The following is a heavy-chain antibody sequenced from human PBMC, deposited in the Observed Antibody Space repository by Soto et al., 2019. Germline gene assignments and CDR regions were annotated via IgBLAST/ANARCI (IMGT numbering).Heavy chain of an antibody. CDR3: APAGDYDLLTFDH. CDR2: LYCDDDK. Sequence: QITLKESGPTLVRPAQTLTLTCDFSGFSLSTYHMGVAWIRQPPGKALEWLALLYCDDDKRYSPSLKDRLAISKDTANHQVVLTITNIDPGDSATYFCAPAGDYDLLTFDHWGPGTLVTVSS. V-gene: IGHV2-5*02. D-gene: IGHD4-17*01. J-gene: IGHJ4*01. CDR1: GFSLSTYHMG.